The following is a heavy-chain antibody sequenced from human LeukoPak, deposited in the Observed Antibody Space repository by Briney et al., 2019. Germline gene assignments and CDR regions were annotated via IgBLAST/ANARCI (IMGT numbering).Heavy chain of an antibody. J-gene: IGHJ4*02. V-gene: IGHV4-34*01. D-gene: IGHD2-15*01. Sequence: SETLSLTCAVYGESFSGYYWSWIRQPPGKGLEWIGDINHSGSTNYNPSLKSRVTISVDTSKNQFSLNLNSVTAADTAVYFCARGGGRDFDYWGQGTLVTVSS. CDR3: ARGGGRDFDY. CDR1: GESFSGYY. CDR2: INHSGST.